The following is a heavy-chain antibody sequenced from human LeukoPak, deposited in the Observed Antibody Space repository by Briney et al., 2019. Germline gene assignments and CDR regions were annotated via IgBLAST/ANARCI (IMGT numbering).Heavy chain of an antibody. CDR2: ANGNGAST. CDR1: GCSFSSYA. J-gene: IGHJ4*02. CDR3: AKVTTVDRYYAMDV. D-gene: IGHD3-9*01. Sequence: GGSLRLSCAASGCSFSSYAMSWVRQAPRKGLEWVSGANGNGASTSYAASVVDRFTIFRDNSKNTLVLEMNSLRADDTAVYYCAKVTTVDRYYAMDVWGQGTLVTVSS. V-gene: IGHV3-23*01.